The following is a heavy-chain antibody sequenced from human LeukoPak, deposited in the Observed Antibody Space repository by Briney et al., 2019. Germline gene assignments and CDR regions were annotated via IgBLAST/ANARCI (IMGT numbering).Heavy chain of an antibody. J-gene: IGHJ4*02. V-gene: IGHV4-34*01. CDR3: ARGRLNNQSKYRNPYYFDY. Sequence: ASETLSLTCAVYGVSFSGCYWSWIRQPPGKGLEWIGEINHSGSTNYNPSLKSRVTISIDTSKNQFSLKLSSVTAADTAVYYCARGRLNNQSKYRNPYYFDYWGQGTLVTVSS. D-gene: IGHD2/OR15-2a*01. CDR2: INHSGST. CDR1: GVSFSGCY.